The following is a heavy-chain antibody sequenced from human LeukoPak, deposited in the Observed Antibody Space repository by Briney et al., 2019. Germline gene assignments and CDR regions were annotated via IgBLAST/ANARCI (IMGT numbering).Heavy chain of an antibody. CDR3: ARGNRYCSSTSCYDLGY. Sequence: AASVKVSCKASGYTFTGYYMHWVRQAPGQGLEWMGWMNPNSGNTGYAQKFQGRVTMTRNTSISTAYMELSSLRSEDTAVYYCARGNRYCSSTSCYDLGYWGQGTLVTVSS. D-gene: IGHD2-2*01. J-gene: IGHJ4*02. CDR1: GYTFTGYY. CDR2: MNPNSGNT. V-gene: IGHV1-8*02.